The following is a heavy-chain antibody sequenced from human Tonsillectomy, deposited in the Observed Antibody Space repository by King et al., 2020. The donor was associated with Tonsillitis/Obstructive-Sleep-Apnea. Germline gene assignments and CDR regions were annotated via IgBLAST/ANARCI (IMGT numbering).Heavy chain of an antibody. Sequence: QLVQSGGGLVQPGGSLRLSCAASGFTISRNAMSWVRQRPGKGLEWVSSISDSAGSTYYADSVKGRFTISRDNSENTLFLQMNSLRAEDTAVYYCAKDRTWASTSEGTYDIWGQGTMVTVSP. CDR1: GFTISRNA. D-gene: IGHD1-1*01. CDR3: AKDRTWASTSEGTYDI. CDR2: ISDSAGST. V-gene: IGHV3-23*04. J-gene: IGHJ3*02.